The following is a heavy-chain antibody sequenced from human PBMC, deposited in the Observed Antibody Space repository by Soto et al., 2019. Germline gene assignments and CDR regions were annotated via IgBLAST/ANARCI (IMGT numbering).Heavy chain of an antibody. V-gene: IGHV1-18*01. CDR2: ISAYNGNT. Sequence: ASVKVSCKASGYTFTSYGISWVRQAPGQGLEWMGWISAYNGNTNYAQKLQGRVTMTEDTSTDTAYMELSSLRSEDTAVYYCATDLPGYCSSTSCYAWPYWGQGTLVTVSS. CDR1: GYTFTSYG. CDR3: ATDLPGYCSSTSCYAWPY. J-gene: IGHJ4*02. D-gene: IGHD2-2*01.